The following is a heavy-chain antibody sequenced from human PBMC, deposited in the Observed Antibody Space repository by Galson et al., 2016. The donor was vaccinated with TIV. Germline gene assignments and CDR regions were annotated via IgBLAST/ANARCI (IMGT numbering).Heavy chain of an antibody. J-gene: IGHJ5*02. V-gene: IGHV1-69*04. CDR1: GDAFSSYA. CDR3: AGGGKDYGGSGYLDP. CDR2: IIPMLGVT. Sequence: SVKVSCKASGDAFSSYAISWVRQAPGQGLEWMGRIIPMLGVTNYAQNFQGRVTMTRDTSTSTVYMDLSSLRSEDMAVYYCAGGGKDYGGSGYLDPWGQGTLVIVSS. D-gene: IGHD4-23*01.